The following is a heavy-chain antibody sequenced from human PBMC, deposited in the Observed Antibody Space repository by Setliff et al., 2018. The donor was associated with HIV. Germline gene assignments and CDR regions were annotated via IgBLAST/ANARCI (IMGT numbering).Heavy chain of an antibody. CDR3: ARQVTVVGYFETAAGSFNY. D-gene: IGHD2-21*01. V-gene: IGHV4-34*01. CDR1: GGSFTDIGGSFTDYY. J-gene: IGHJ4*02. CDR2: INHSGST. Sequence: SETLSLTCAVFGGSFTDIGGSFTDYYWIWIRQPPGKGLEWIGEINHSGSTHYNPSLKSRFTISTDTSKNQFSLKVRSVTAADTAVYYCARQVTVVGYFETAAGSFNYWGPGTLVTVSS.